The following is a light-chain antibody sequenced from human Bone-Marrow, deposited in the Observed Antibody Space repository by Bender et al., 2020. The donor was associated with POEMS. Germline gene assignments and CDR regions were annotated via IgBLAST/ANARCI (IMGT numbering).Light chain of an antibody. J-gene: IGLJ1*01. V-gene: IGLV3-21*02. CDR3: HVWDSGSDHV. CDR2: DDS. Sequence: SYVLTQPPSLSVAPGQTATISCGGDNIATKNVHWYQQKPGQAPVLVVHDDSDRPSGIPERFSGSNSGNTATLTISRVEAGDEADYYCHVWDSGSDHVFGTGTKVTVL. CDR1: NIATKN.